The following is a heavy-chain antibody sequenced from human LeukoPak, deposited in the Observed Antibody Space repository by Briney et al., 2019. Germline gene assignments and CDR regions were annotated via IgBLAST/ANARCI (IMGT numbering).Heavy chain of an antibody. CDR3: ATRGTRYGSGSYFVY. Sequence: GASVKVSCKVSGYTLTELSMHWARQAPGKGLEWMGGFDPEDGETIYAQKFQGRVTMTEDTSTDTAYMELSSLRSEDTAVYYCATRGTRYGSGSYFVYWGQGTLVTVSS. CDR2: FDPEDGET. CDR1: GYTLTELS. J-gene: IGHJ4*02. D-gene: IGHD3-10*01. V-gene: IGHV1-24*01.